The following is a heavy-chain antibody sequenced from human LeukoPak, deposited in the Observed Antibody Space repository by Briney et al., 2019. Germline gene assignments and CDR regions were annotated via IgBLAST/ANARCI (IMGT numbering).Heavy chain of an antibody. CDR2: TRNKASSYTT. CDR1: GFTFSDPF. J-gene: IGHJ4*02. CDR3: ARVRSGSLDY. Sequence: GGSLRLSCAASGFTFSDPFMDWVRQAPGKGLEWVGRTRNKASSYTTEYAASVRDRFTISRDDSKNPLYLQMNSLKTEDTAVYYCARVRSGSLDYWGQGTLVTVSS. V-gene: IGHV3-72*01. D-gene: IGHD1-26*01.